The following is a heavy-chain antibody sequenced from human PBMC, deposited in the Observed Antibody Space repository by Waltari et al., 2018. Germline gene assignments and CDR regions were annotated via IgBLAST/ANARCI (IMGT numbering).Heavy chain of an antibody. CDR2: IYYSGST. J-gene: IGHJ5*02. D-gene: IGHD1-26*01. Sequence: QLHLQESGPGLVKPSETLSLTCSVSGDSINSSKYYWGWIRQPPGKGLESIGSIYYSGSTYHNPSLKSLVTMSVDTSKNEFYLKLTSVTAADTATYYCARLTVVGATRWFDPWGQGTQVTVSS. CDR3: ARLTVVGATRWFDP. CDR1: GDSINSSKYY. V-gene: IGHV4-39*01.